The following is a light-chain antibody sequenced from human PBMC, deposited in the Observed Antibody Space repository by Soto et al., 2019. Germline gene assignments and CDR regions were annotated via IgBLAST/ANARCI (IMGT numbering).Light chain of an antibody. CDR3: MQGTHWPPT. CDR2: KAS. Sequence: DVVMTQSPLSLPVTLGQPASISCRSSQSIVYSDGIAYLSWFHQRPGQSPRRLIYKASNRDSGGPDRFSGSGSGTDFTLQINRVEAEDVGVFYCMQGTHWPPTFGRGTRVEIK. V-gene: IGKV2-30*01. J-gene: IGKJ1*01. CDR1: QSIVYSDGIAY.